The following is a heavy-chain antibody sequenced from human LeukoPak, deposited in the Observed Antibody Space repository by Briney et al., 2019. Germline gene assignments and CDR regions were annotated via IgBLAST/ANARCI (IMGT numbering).Heavy chain of an antibody. CDR3: VREVRREGDQFDY. CDR2: ISSSGGTI. V-gene: IGHV3-48*03. Sequence: GGSLRLSCEDSGFTFSTYEINWVHQAPGKGLEWVSYISSSGGTIHYSDSVKGRFTISRDNAKNSLYLQMNSLRAEDTAVYYCVREVRREGDQFDYWGQGTLVTVSS. D-gene: IGHD2-21*01. J-gene: IGHJ4*02. CDR1: GFTFSTYE.